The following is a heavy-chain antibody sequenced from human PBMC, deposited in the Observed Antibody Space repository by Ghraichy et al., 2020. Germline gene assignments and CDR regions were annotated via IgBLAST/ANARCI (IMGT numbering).Heavy chain of an antibody. V-gene: IGHV1-24*01. D-gene: IGHD3-10*01. Sequence: ASVKVSCKVSGNTFTGFSIRWVRQPPGKGLEWMGGFVPDDGETNYAQKFQGRVTMTADTSTDTGYMELSSLRSEDTAVYYCATGGRFGFGEIPFDNWGQGTLVTVSS. CDR3: ATGGRFGFGEIPFDN. J-gene: IGHJ4*02. CDR1: GNTFTGFS. CDR2: FVPDDGET.